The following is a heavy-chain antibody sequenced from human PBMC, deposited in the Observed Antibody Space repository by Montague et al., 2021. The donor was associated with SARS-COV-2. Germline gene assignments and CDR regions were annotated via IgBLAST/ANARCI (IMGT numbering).Heavy chain of an antibody. CDR2: IKADGSEE. J-gene: IGHJ1*01. Sequence: SLRLSCAASGFTFSSYEMNWVRQAPGKGLEWVANIKADGSEEYYVDSVKGRFTISRDNAKRLLYLQMNSLRAEDTAVYYCARNSFSIYTSTWYPEYFQHWGQGTPAIVSS. V-gene: IGHV3-7*03. D-gene: IGHD6-13*01. CDR1: GFTFSSYE. CDR3: ARNSFSIYTSTWYPEYFQH.